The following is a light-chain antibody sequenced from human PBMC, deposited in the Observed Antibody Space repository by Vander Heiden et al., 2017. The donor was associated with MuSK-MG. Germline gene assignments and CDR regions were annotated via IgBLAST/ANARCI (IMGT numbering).Light chain of an antibody. V-gene: IGKV3D-15*01. Sequence: EIVTTQSLATLSVSPGESATLSCRATQSVSSDLAWYQQKPGQAPRLLIYGASTRATGIPARFSGSGSGTDFTLTISSLQSEDFAVYYCQQDNNWPWTFGQGTRLDIK. CDR1: QSVSSD. CDR2: GAS. J-gene: IGKJ1*01. CDR3: QQDNNWPWT.